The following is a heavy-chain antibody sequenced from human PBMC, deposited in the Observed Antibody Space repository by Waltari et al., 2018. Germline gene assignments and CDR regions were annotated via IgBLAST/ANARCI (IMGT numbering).Heavy chain of an antibody. V-gene: IGHV1-69*01. Sequence: QVQLVQSGAEVKKPGSSVKVSCKASGGTFSSYAISWVRQAPGQGLEWMGGVIPIFGTANNAQKFQGIVTITADESTSTAYMELSSLRSEDTAVYYCARDKDIVVVPAAIGLAFDIWGQGTMVTVSS. D-gene: IGHD2-2*02. CDR1: GGTFSSYA. CDR2: VIPIFGTA. CDR3: ARDKDIVVVPAAIGLAFDI. J-gene: IGHJ3*02.